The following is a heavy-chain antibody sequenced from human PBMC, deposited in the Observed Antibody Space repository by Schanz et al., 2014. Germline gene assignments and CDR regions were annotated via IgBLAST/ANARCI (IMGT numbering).Heavy chain of an antibody. D-gene: IGHD2-2*02. CDR2: INQDGSQK. CDR1: GITFSDYA. J-gene: IGHJ4*01. CDR3: ATQYCSGTTCYTDSWDH. V-gene: IGHV3-7*01. Sequence: EVQLLESGGALEQPGGSLRLSCAASGITFSDYAMSWVRQAPGKGLEWVANINQDGSQKYYVGSVKGRFTISRDNAKDSLYLQMTSLRAEDTAVYYCATQYCSGTTCYTDSWDHWGKGTLVTVSS.